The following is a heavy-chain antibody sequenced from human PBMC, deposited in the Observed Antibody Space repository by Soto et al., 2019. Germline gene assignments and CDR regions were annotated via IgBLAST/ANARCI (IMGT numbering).Heavy chain of an antibody. CDR2: IYTSGST. J-gene: IGHJ5*02. Sequence: XATLSLTCTVSGGSISSYYWSWIRQPAGKGLEWIGRIYTSGSTNYNPSLKSRVTMSVDTSKNQFSLKLSSVTAADTAVYYCARVDTSSGWYFGDWFDPWGQRTLVTVSS. CDR1: GGSISSYY. CDR3: ARVDTSSGWYFGDWFDP. D-gene: IGHD6-19*01. V-gene: IGHV4-4*07.